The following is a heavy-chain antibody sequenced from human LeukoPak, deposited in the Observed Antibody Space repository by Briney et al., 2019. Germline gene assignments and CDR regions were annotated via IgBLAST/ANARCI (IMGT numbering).Heavy chain of an antibody. D-gene: IGHD3-22*01. CDR1: GYTFRSYD. CDR3: TRDYYDSVGSYYGRHYDS. CDR2: INPDSLNT. J-gene: IGHJ4*02. V-gene: IGHV1-8*01. Sequence: GASVKVSCKASGYTFRSYDFNWVRQAPGQGLEWMGWINPDSLNTGYAHDLQGRLTLTLNASITTAYMELSSLTSEDTAVYYCTRDYYDSVGSYYGRHYDSWGQGTLVTVSS.